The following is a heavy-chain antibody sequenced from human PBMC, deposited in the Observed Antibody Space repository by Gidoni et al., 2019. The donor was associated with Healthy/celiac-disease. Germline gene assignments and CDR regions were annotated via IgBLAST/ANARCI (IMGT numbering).Heavy chain of an antibody. D-gene: IGHD5-18*01. CDR1: GFTFSSYS. CDR2: ISSSSSYI. Sequence: EVQLVEAGGGLVKPGGSLRLSCAAAGFTFSSYSMNWVSQAPGKGLELVSSISSSSSYISYADSVKCRFTISRDNAKNSLYLQRNSLRAEDTAVYYCARDIPYSGYRYGSTGEDYWGQVTLVTVSS. CDR3: ARDIPYSGYRYGSTGEDY. J-gene: IGHJ4*02. V-gene: IGHV3-21*01.